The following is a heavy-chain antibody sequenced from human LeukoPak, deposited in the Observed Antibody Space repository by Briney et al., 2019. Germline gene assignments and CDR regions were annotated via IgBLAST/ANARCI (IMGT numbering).Heavy chain of an antibody. Sequence: ASVKVSCKASGYTFTGYYMYWVRQAPGQGLEWMGWINPNSGVTNYAQKFQGRVTMTRDTSISTAYMEVSSLRSDDTAVYFCARGRGSHSFDYWGQGTLVTVSS. V-gene: IGHV1-2*02. J-gene: IGHJ4*02. CDR3: ARGRGSHSFDY. CDR1: GYTFTGYY. CDR2: INPNSGVT. D-gene: IGHD3-16*01.